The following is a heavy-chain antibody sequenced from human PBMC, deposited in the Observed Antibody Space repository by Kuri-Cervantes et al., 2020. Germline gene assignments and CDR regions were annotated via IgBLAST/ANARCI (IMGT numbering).Heavy chain of an antibody. Sequence: GESLKISCEAFGFTFNTYYMSWVRQAPGRGLEWLSLISSSSSPIYYADSVRGRFTSSRDNAKNALYLQMNSLRDVDTAVYYCARYHDYGGNVGPKVDHWGQGTLVTVSS. CDR3: ARYHDYGGNVGPKVDH. J-gene: IGHJ4*02. V-gene: IGHV3-48*02. D-gene: IGHD4-23*01. CDR2: ISSSSSPI. CDR1: GFTFNTYY.